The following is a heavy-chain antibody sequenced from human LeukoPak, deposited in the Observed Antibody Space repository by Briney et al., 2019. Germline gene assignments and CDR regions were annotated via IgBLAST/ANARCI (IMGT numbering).Heavy chain of an antibody. J-gene: IGHJ4*02. CDR1: GFTFSSFW. CDR3: ARDRGYDTFDY. CDR2: IKEDGSDK. D-gene: IGHD5-12*01. Sequence: GGSLRLSCAASGFTFSSFWMSWVRQAPGKGLEWVANIKEDGSDKNYVDSVKGRFTISRDNTKRSVFLQTNSLRDEDTAVYFCARDRGYDTFDYWGQGTLATVSS. V-gene: IGHV3-7*01.